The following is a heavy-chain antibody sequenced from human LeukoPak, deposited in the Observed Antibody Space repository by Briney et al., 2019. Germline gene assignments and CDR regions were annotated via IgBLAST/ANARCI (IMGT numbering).Heavy chain of an antibody. J-gene: IGHJ3*02. CDR3: ARDLPWFRSSSWSHGSAFDI. CDR1: GYSFTGYY. V-gene: IGHV1-18*04. CDR2: ISAYNGNT. D-gene: IGHD6-13*01. Sequence: GASVKVSCKASGYSFTGYYMHWVRQAPGQGLEWMGWISAYNGNTNYAQKLQGRVTMTTDTSTSTAYMELRSLRSDDTAVYYCARDLPWFRSSSWSHGSAFDIWGQGTMVTVSS.